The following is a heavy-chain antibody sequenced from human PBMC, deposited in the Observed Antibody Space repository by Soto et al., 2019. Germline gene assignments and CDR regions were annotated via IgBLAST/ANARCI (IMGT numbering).Heavy chain of an antibody. J-gene: IGHJ4*02. CDR2: IYSSGST. Sequence: QVQLQESGPGLVKPSETLSLTCTVSGDSVSSDNYYWTWIRQPPGKGLEWIGYIYSSGSTNYNPSLQSRVTVTVDTSRNQFSLKLTSVTAADTAVYYCARDIRGYSRAFDSWGQGTLVTVSS. D-gene: IGHD5-18*01. CDR3: ARDIRGYSRAFDS. V-gene: IGHV4-61*01. CDR1: GDSVSSDNYY.